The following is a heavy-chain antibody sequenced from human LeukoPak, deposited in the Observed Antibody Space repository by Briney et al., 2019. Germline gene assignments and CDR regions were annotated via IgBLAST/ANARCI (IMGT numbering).Heavy chain of an antibody. J-gene: IGHJ4*02. V-gene: IGHV1-24*01. Sequence: GASVKVSCKVSGYTLTELSMHWVRQAPGKGLEWMGGFDPEDGETIYAQKFQGRVTMTEDTSTDTAYMELSSLRSEDTAVYYCATFGDYASFLDYWGQGTLVTVSS. CDR2: FDPEDGET. D-gene: IGHD4-17*01. CDR1: GYTLTELS. CDR3: ATFGDYASFLDY.